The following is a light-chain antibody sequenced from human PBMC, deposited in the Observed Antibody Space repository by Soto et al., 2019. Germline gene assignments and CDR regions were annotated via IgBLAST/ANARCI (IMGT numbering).Light chain of an antibody. CDR2: DVS. Sequence: QSALTQPRSVSGSPGQSVTISCTGTSSDVGGYKYVSWYQQHPGKDPKLMIYDVSKRPSGVPDRFSGSKSGNTASLTISGLQAEDEADYYCCSYAGSYTWVFGGGTKVTVL. CDR1: SSDVGGYKY. CDR3: CSYAGSYTWV. J-gene: IGLJ3*02. V-gene: IGLV2-11*01.